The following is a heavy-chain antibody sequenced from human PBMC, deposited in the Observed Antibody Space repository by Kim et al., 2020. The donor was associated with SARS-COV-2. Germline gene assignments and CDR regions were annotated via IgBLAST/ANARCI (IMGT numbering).Heavy chain of an antibody. CDR1: GFTVSSNY. V-gene: IGHV3-66*01. Sequence: GGSLRLSCAASGFTVSSNYMSWVRQAPGKGLEWVSVIYSGGSTYYADSVKGRFTISKDNSKNTLYLQMNSLRAEDTAVYYCEARRTGKAVVPAASGTDYWGQGTLVTVSS. CDR3: EARRTGKAVVPAASGTDY. CDR2: IYSGGST. D-gene: IGHD2-2*01. J-gene: IGHJ4*02.